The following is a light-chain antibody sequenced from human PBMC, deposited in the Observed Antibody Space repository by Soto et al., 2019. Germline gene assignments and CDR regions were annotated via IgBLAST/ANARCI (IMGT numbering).Light chain of an antibody. J-gene: IGKJ4*01. CDR2: DAS. CDR3: QQRSNWPPFT. V-gene: IGKV3-11*01. Sequence: EIVLTQSPATLSLSPGERATLSCRASQSVSSYLAWYQQKPGQAPRLLIYDASNRATGIPARFSGSGSGTDFTLTISSLEREDFAVYYCQQRSNWPPFTFGGGTKVEIK. CDR1: QSVSSY.